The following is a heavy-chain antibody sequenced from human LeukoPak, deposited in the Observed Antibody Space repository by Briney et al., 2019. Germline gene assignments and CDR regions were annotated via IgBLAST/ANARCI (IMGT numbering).Heavy chain of an antibody. CDR2: ISSSGSTI. V-gene: IGHV3-48*03. CDR3: ARESRSYCSGGSCYPAPGDYYYGMDV. J-gene: IGHJ6*04. D-gene: IGHD2-15*01. Sequence: RPGGSLRLSCAASGFTFSSYEMNWVRQAPGKGLEWVSYISSSGSTIYYADSVKGRFTISRDNAKNSLYLQMNSLRAEDTAVYYCARESRSYCSGGSCYPAPGDYYYGMDVWGKGTTVTVSS. CDR1: GFTFSSYE.